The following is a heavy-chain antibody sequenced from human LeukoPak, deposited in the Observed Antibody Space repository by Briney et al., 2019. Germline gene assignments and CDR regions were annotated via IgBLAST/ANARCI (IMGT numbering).Heavy chain of an antibody. V-gene: IGHV4-30-4*07. Sequence: SETLSLTCAVSGGSINSGGYSWSWIRQPPGKGLEWIGYIYYSGATYYNPSLKSRVTISVDTSKNQFSLKLTSVTAADTAVYYCARAPGTTFDYWGHGNMVTVSS. CDR3: ARAPGTTFDY. CDR1: GGSINSGGYS. CDR2: IYYSGAT. D-gene: IGHD4-17*01. J-gene: IGHJ4*01.